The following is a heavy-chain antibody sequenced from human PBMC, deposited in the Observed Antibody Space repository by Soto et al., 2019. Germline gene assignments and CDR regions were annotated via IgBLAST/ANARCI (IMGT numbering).Heavy chain of an antibody. CDR3: PRHGVGDFLPAQPAY. Sequence: PGGSLRLSCAASGFTFNIYAMSWVRQAPGKGLKWVSAISGSGGGTYYADSVEGQVTISADKSISTAYLQWNSLKASDTAMYYCPRHGVGDFLPAQPAYWGQGTLVPVSP. V-gene: IGHV3-23*01. CDR2: ISGSGGGT. D-gene: IGHD3-9*01. J-gene: IGHJ4*02. CDR1: GFTFNIYA.